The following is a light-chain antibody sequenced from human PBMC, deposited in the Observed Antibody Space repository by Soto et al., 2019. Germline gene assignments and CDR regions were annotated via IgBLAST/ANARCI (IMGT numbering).Light chain of an antibody. V-gene: IGKV1-5*01. J-gene: IGKJ4*01. CDR2: DAS. CDR3: QQYDSDSS. Sequence: DIQMTQSPSTLSASVGDRVTITCRASQSISRWLAWYQQKPGKAPQVLIYDASILQSGVPSRFSGSGSGSHFPFTISSLQPDVVATYYCQQYDSDSSFGGGTKV. CDR1: QSISRW.